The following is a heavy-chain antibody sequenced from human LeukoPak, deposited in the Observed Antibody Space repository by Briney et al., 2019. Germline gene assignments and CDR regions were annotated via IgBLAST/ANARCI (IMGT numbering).Heavy chain of an antibody. CDR3: ARDGVAGTYYFDQ. CDR1: VYTFTNYY. Sequence: ASVKVSCKASVYTFTNYYIHWVRRAPGHGLEWMGVISPSGGSTSYPQRFQGRVTMTRDTSTSTAYMELSSLRSEDTAVYFCARDGVAGTYYFDQWGQGTLVTVSS. CDR2: ISPSGGST. V-gene: IGHV1-46*01. D-gene: IGHD6-19*01. J-gene: IGHJ4*02.